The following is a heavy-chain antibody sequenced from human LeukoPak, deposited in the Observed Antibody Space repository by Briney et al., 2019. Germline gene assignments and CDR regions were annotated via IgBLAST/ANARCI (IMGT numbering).Heavy chain of an antibody. J-gene: IGHJ4*02. CDR1: GFTFSSYA. CDR3: AKCWRVVSGNWYLSFDS. D-gene: IGHD6-13*01. CDR2: ISDRGDET. V-gene: IGHV3-23*01. Sequence: GGSLRLSCAASGFTFSSYAMSWVRQTPGKGLEWVSRISDRGDETYYADSVRGRFTISRGNSKNTLYLQMKSLGGDDTALYYCAKCWRVVSGNWYLSFDSWGQGTLVTVSS.